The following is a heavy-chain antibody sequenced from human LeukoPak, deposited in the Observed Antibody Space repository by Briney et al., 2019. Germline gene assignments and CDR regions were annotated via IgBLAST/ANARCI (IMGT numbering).Heavy chain of an antibody. CDR1: GGSFNGYY. D-gene: IGHD2/OR15-2a*01. Sequence: KPSETLSLTCAVYGGSFNGYYWSWIRQPPGKGLEWIGEINHRGSTNYSPSLKSRVTISVDTSKNQFSLKLNSVTAADTAVYYCARPSPPLVTWGQGTMVTVSS. CDR3: ARPSPPLVT. V-gene: IGHV4-34*01. CDR2: INHRGST. J-gene: IGHJ3*01.